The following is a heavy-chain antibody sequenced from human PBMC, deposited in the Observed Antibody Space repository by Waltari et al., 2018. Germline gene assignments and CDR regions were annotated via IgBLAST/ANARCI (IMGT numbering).Heavy chain of an antibody. CDR3: AREGEYCSDGYCYSLDH. CDR1: GGSINDPSYW. D-gene: IGHD2-15*01. J-gene: IGHJ4*02. V-gene: IGHV4-61*02. Sequence: QVQLQESGPGLVNPSQTLSLTCRVSGGSINDPSYWWSWLRQPAGKGLEWIGRIYASVVTNYSPSLESRLTISSDTSKNQISLMLTSVTAADTAVYYCAREGEYCSDGYCYSLDHWGQGTLVTVSS. CDR2: IYASVVT.